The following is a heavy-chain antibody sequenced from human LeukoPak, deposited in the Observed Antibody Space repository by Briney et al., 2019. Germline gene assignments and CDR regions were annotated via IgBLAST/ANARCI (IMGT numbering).Heavy chain of an antibody. CDR1: GGSISSGSSS. V-gene: IGHV4-39*01. Sequence: KPSETLSLTCTVSGGSISSGSSSWGWVRQPPGKGVEWIGNINYSGSTYYNPSLKSRVTISVDTSKSQFSLKLSSVTAADTAVYYCARRDSAYGARLDYWGRGTLVTVSS. CDR3: ARRDSAYGARLDY. D-gene: IGHD5-12*01. J-gene: IGHJ4*02. CDR2: INYSGST.